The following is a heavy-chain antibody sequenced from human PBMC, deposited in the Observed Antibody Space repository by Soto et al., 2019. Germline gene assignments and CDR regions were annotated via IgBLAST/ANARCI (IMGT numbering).Heavy chain of an antibody. Sequence: SVKVSCKASGGTFSSYAISWVRQAPGQGLEWMGGIIPIFGTANYAQKFQGRVTIAADESTSTAYMELSSLRSEDTAVYYCASVRAGPQSFDYWGQGTLVTVSS. CDR2: IIPIFGTA. V-gene: IGHV1-69*13. J-gene: IGHJ4*02. D-gene: IGHD6-19*01. CDR1: GGTFSSYA. CDR3: ASVRAGPQSFDY.